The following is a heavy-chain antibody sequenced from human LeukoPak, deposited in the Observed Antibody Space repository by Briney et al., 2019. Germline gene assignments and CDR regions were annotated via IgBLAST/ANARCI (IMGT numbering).Heavy chain of an antibody. CDR3: ARVQTGAFDY. CDR1: GFTVSSNY. D-gene: IGHD7-27*01. Sequence: GGSLRLSCAASGFTVSSNYMSWVRQAPGKGLEWVSVIYSGGSTYYADSVKGRFTISRDNSKNTLYLQMNSLRAEDTAVSYCARVQTGAFDYWGQGTLVTVSS. J-gene: IGHJ4*02. V-gene: IGHV3-66*01. CDR2: IYSGGST.